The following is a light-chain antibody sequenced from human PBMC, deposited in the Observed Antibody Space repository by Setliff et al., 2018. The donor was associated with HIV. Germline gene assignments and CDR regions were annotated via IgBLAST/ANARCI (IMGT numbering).Light chain of an antibody. CDR2: KVS. V-gene: IGKV2-29*02. Sequence: IVMTQTPLFLSVTVGQPASISCKSSQSLQFSDGKTDLYWYLQRPGQSPRLLIYKVSSRFSGVPERFSGSGSGTNFTLKISRVEAEDVGIYYCMQGINLPLTFGGGTKVDIK. CDR1: QSLQFSDGKTD. CDR3: MQGINLPLT. J-gene: IGKJ4*01.